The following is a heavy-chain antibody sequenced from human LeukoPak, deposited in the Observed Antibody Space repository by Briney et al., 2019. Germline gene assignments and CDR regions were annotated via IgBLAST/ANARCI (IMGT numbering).Heavy chain of an antibody. J-gene: IGHJ4*02. CDR2: IYYSGIT. Sequence: SETLSLTCTLSGGSVTSSSFYWAWIRQPPRKGLECIGTIYYSGITYYHSSLKSRVTISVDTSKNQFSLRLSSVTAADTAVYYCARQGHYCTSTSCSFDYWGQGTLVAVSS. V-gene: IGHV4-39*01. D-gene: IGHD2-2*01. CDR3: ARQGHYCTSTSCSFDY. CDR1: GGSVTSSSFY.